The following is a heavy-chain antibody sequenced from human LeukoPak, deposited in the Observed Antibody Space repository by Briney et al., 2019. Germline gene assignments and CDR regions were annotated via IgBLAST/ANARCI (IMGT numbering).Heavy chain of an antibody. CDR2: INPNSGGT. Sequence: GASVKVSCKASGYTFTSYAMNWVRQAPGQGLEWMGWINPNSGGTNYAQKFQGRVTMTRDTSISTAYMELSRLRSDDTAVYYCARELSYCGGDCYRQGAFDIWGQGTMVTVSS. D-gene: IGHD2-21*02. J-gene: IGHJ3*02. CDR1: GYTFTSYA. V-gene: IGHV1-2*02. CDR3: ARELSYCGGDCYRQGAFDI.